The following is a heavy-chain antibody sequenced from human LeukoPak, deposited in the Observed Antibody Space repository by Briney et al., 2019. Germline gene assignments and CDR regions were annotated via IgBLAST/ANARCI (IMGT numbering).Heavy chain of an antibody. Sequence: PGGSLRLSCAASGFTFSSYAMSWVRQAPGKGLEWVSAISGSGGSTYYADSVKGRFTISRDNSKNTLYLQMNSLRAEDTAVYHCAKATGYSSSWYLDYWGQGTLVTVSS. CDR2: ISGSGGST. V-gene: IGHV3-23*01. J-gene: IGHJ4*02. CDR1: GFTFSSYA. D-gene: IGHD6-13*01. CDR3: AKATGYSSSWYLDY.